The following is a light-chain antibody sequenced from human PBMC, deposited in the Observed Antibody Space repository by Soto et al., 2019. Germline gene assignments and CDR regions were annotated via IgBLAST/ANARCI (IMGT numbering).Light chain of an antibody. Sequence: DIQMSQSPSSLSASVVDRVAITCLASQSISTFLNWYQQKPGKAPNLLIYAASTLQSGVPSRFSGGGSGTAFTLTISSLPPEDFETYYCQQSYSNPRTFGQGTKVDIK. CDR2: AAS. J-gene: IGKJ1*01. CDR1: QSISTF. V-gene: IGKV1-39*01. CDR3: QQSYSNPRT.